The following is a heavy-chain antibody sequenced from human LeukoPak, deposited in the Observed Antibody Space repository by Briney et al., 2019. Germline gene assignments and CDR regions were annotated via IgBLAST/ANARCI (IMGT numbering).Heavy chain of an antibody. Sequence: GGSVKVSCKAPGYTSSSYDINWVPQATGQGLEWMGRINPNSGNTGYAQKSQGRVTMTRNTSISTGYMELSSLRSEDTAVYYCARGTGASAIDLSGYWGYYYYYYMDVWGKGTTVTVSS. CDR2: INPNSGNT. V-gene: IGHV1-8*01. CDR3: ARGTGASAIDLSGYWGYYYYYYMDV. J-gene: IGHJ6*03. CDR1: GYTSSSYD. D-gene: IGHD3-9*01.